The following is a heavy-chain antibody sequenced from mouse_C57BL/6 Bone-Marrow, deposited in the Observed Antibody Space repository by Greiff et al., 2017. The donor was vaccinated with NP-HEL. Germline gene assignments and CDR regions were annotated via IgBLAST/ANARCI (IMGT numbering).Heavy chain of an antibody. CDR2: IYPRSGNT. CDR3: ARIYYCASSWFDY. D-gene: IGHD1-1*01. Sequence: QVQLQQSGAELVRPGASVKLSCKASGYTFTSYGISWVKQRTGQGLEWIGEIYPRSGNTYYNEKFKGKATLTADKSSSTAYMQLRCLTSWASAVFVCARIYYCASSWFDYWGQGTTLTVSS. CDR1: GYTFTSYG. V-gene: IGHV1-81*01. J-gene: IGHJ2*01.